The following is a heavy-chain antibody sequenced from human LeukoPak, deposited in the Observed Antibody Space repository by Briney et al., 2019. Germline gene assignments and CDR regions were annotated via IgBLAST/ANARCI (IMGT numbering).Heavy chain of an antibody. D-gene: IGHD6-19*01. CDR2: IYYSGST. CDR3: ARSYSSGWYGAFDI. J-gene: IGHJ3*02. CDR1: GGSISSYY. V-gene: IGHV4-59*01. Sequence: PSETLSLTCTVSGGSISSYYWSWIRQPPGKGLEWIGYIYYSGSTNYNPSLKSRATISVDTSKNQFSLKLSSVTAADTAVYYCARSYSSGWYGAFDIWGQGTMVTVSS.